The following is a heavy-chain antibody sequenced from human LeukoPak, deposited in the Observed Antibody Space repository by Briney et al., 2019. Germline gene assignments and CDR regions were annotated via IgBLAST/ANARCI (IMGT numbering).Heavy chain of an antibody. V-gene: IGHV4-39*07. CDR3: ARVERITMIVVVITSGDAFDI. J-gene: IGHJ3*02. Sequence: SETLSLTCTVSGGSISSSSYYWGWIRQPPGKGLEWIGSIYYSGSTYYNPSLKSRVTISVDTSKNQFSLKLSSVTAADTAVYYCARVERITMIVVVITSGDAFDIWGQGTMVTVSS. CDR1: GGSISSSSYY. D-gene: IGHD3-22*01. CDR2: IYYSGST.